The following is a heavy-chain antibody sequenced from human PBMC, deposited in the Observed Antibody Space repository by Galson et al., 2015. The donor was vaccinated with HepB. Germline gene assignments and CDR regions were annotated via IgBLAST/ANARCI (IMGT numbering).Heavy chain of an antibody. CDR2: ISYDGSNK. CDR3: AQDKRSISARHVSYYYYGMNV. Sequence: ALRLSCAASGLIFSEYSMHWVRQAPGKGLEWVAVISYDGSNKNYADSVKGRFIISKDISKNTQLLQMKSLRGEDTAVYYCAQDKRSISARHVSYYYYGMNVWGQGTTVTVSS. D-gene: IGHD6-6*01. J-gene: IGHJ6*02. V-gene: IGHV3-30*18. CDR1: GLIFSEYS.